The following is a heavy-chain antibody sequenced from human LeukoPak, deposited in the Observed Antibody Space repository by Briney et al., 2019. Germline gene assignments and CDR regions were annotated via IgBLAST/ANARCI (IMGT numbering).Heavy chain of an antibody. Sequence: GGSLRLSCAASGFTFSGSAMHWVRQAPGKGLEWVANIKQDGSEKYYVDSVKGRFTISRDNAKNSLYLQMNSLRAEDTAVYYCARDDITMIVVAFDYWGQGTLVTVSS. J-gene: IGHJ4*02. CDR1: GFTFSGSA. CDR3: ARDDITMIVVAFDY. CDR2: IKQDGSEK. D-gene: IGHD3-22*01. V-gene: IGHV3-7*01.